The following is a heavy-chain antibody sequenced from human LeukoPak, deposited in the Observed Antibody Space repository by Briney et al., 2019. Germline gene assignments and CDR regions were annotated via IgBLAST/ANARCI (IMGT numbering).Heavy chain of an antibody. V-gene: IGHV3-23*01. CDR1: GFTFSSYA. CDR2: IGGSGGST. CDR3: GKGLYGDYTWFDP. Sequence: GGSLRLSCAASGFTFSSYAMSWVRQAPGKGLEWVSAIGGSGGSTYYADSVKGRFTISRDNSKNTLYLQMNSLRAEDTAVYYCGKGLYGDYTWFDPWGQGTLVTVSS. D-gene: IGHD4-17*01. J-gene: IGHJ5*02.